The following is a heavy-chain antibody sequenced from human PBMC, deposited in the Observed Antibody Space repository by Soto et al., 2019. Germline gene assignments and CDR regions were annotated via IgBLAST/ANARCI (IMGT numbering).Heavy chain of an antibody. J-gene: IGHJ6*02. CDR2: IYYSGST. V-gene: IGHV4-39*01. CDR3: ASLFHCSSTSCYYYYGMDV. CDR1: GGSISSSNYY. Sequence: QLQLQESGPGLVKPSETLSLTCTVSGGSISSSNYYWGWIRQPPGKGLEWIGSIYYSGSTYYNPSLTPRVTISVDTSKTQFSLKLSSVTAADTAVYYCASLFHCSSTSCYYYYGMDVWGQGTTVTVSS. D-gene: IGHD2-2*01.